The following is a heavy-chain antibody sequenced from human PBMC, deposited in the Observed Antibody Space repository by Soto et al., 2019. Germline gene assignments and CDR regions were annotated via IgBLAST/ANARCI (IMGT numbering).Heavy chain of an antibody. CDR1: GFTFSSYS. Sequence: PGGSLRLSCAASGFTFSSYSMNWVRQAPGKGLEWVSSISSSSSYIYYADSVKGRFTISRDNAKNSLYLQMNSLRAEDTAVYYCARGIRKGSSWYFDIWGQGTMVTVSS. J-gene: IGHJ3*02. V-gene: IGHV3-21*01. D-gene: IGHD6-13*01. CDR3: ARGIRKGSSWYFDI. CDR2: ISSSSSYI.